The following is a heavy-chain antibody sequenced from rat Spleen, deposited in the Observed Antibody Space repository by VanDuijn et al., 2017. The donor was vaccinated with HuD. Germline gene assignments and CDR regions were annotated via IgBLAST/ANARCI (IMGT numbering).Heavy chain of an antibody. J-gene: IGHJ2*01. CDR1: GFTFSSYG. CDR3: ARDIHTKGIDDY. CDR2: ISGISET. V-gene: IGHV5-62*01. D-gene: IGHD1-9*01. Sequence: VKLVESGGGLVQPGNSLTLSCVAAGFTFSSYGMHWIRRAPGKGLAWLAYISGISETFYADALEGRFSISRDNAKNTLYLQLNSLQSEDTAIYYCARDIHTKGIDDYWGQGVMVTVSS.